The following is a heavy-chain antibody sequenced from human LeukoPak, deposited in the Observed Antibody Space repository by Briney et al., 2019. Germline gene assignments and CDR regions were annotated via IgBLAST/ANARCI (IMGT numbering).Heavy chain of an antibody. CDR2: IYYSGST. D-gene: IGHD1-1*01. Sequence: SETLSLTCSVSGGSISSFYWIWIRQPPAKGLEYIGYIYYSGSTNFNPSLNSRVTISVDTSKNQFSLKLSSVTAADTAVYYCARGNELFDPWGQGTLVTVSS. CDR3: ARGNELFDP. CDR1: GGSISSFY. J-gene: IGHJ5*02. V-gene: IGHV4-59*01.